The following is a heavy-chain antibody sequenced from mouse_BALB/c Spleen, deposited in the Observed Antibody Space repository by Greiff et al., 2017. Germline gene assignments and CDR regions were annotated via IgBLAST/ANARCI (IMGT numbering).Heavy chain of an antibody. Sequence: QVQLQQSGAELVTPGASVTLSCKASGYTFTSYWMPWVKQRPGQGLEWIGEIDPSDSYTNYKQKFKGKATLTVDKSSSTAYMQLSSLTSEASAVYGRPKVEGPYYAMDYWGQGTAVTVSS. CDR2: IDPSDSYT. V-gene: IGHV1-69*02. CDR1: GYTFTSYW. CDR3: PKVEGPYYAMDY. J-gene: IGHJ4*01. D-gene: IGHD3-3*01.